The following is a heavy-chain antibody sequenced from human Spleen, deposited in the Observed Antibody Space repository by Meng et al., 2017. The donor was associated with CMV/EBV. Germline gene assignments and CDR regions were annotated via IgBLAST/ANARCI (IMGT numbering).Heavy chain of an antibody. CDR1: GYSFTSHW. V-gene: IGHV5-51*01. CDR2: IYPGDSDT. J-gene: IGHJ6*02. Sequence: GGSLRLSCKGSGYSFTSHWIGWVRQMPGKGLEWMGIIYPGDSDTRYSPSFQGQVTISVDKSISSAFLQWDSLKASDTAIYYCARGPDGMDVWGQGTTVTVSS. CDR3: ARGPDGMDV.